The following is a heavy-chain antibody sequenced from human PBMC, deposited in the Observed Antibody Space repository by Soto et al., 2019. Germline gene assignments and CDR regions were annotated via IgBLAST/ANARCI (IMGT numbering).Heavy chain of an antibody. CDR3: ARHPERIAQIGWFDP. V-gene: IGHV3-48*01. J-gene: IGHJ5*02. Sequence: GGSLRLSCAASGFTFSSYSMNWVRQAPGKGLEWVSYISSSSSTIYYAESVKGRFTISRDNAKNSLYLQMNSLRVEDTAVYYCARHPERIAQIGWFDPWGQGTLVTVSS. D-gene: IGHD6-13*01. CDR1: GFTFSSYS. CDR2: ISSSSSTI.